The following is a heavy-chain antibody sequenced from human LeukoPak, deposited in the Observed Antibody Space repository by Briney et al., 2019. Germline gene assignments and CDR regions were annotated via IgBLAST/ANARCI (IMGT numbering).Heavy chain of an antibody. CDR2: ISSGSSYI. V-gene: IGHV3-21*01. D-gene: IGHD6-19*01. J-gene: IGHJ4*02. CDR1: GFTFSSYW. Sequence: GGSLRLSCAASGFTFSSYWMHWVRQAPGKGLEWVSSISSGSSYIYYADSVKGRFTISRDNAKNPLYLQMNSLRAEDTAVYYCARRGLSVAGPYDYWGQGTLVTVSS. CDR3: ARRGLSVAGPYDY.